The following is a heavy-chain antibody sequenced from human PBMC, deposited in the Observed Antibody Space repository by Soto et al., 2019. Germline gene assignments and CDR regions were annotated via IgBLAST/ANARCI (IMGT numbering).Heavy chain of an antibody. CDR2: IHHSETT. CDR1: GASVISTKW. J-gene: IGHJ5*02. V-gene: IGHV4-4*02. D-gene: IGHD2-15*01. Sequence: SETLSLTCAVSGASVISTKWWSWVRQSPGKGLEWIGEIHHSETTNYNPSLESRVTISIDKSKNQFSLKLSSVTAADTAVYYCARGLQGYCGGATCHSGWSDPWGQGTLVTVSS. CDR3: ARGLQGYCGGATCHSGWSDP.